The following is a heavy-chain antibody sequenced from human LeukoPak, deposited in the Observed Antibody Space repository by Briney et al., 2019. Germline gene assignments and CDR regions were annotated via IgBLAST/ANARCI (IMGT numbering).Heavy chain of an antibody. Sequence: SETLSLTCTVSGGSISSGDYYWSWIRQPPGKGLEWIGYIYYSGSTYYNPSLKSRVTISVDTSKNQFSLKLSSVTAADTAVYYCARGVGEYYFDYWGQGTLVTVSS. CDR3: ARGVGEYYFDY. CDR2: IYYSGST. D-gene: IGHD3-10*01. CDR1: GGSISSGDYY. J-gene: IGHJ4*02. V-gene: IGHV4-30-4*02.